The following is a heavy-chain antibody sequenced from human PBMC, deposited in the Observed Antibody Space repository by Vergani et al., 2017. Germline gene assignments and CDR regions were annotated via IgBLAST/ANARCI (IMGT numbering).Heavy chain of an antibody. CDR2: IYPGDSDT. D-gene: IGHD3-10*01. CDR1: GYSFTSYW. V-gene: IGHV5-51*01. J-gene: IGHJ6*02. Sequence: EVQLVQSGAEVKKPGESLKISCKGSGYSFTSYWIGWVRQMPGKGLEWMGIIYPGDSDTRYSPSFQGQVTISADKSISTAYLQWSSLKASDTAMYYCXRIEGSGSYQPNYYGMDVWGQGTTVTVSS. CDR3: XRIEGSGSYQPNYYGMDV.